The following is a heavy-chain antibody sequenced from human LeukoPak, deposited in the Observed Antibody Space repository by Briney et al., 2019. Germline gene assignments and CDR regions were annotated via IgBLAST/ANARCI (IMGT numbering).Heavy chain of an antibody. CDR1: GFTVSSNY. V-gene: IGHV3-53*01. CDR3: ASFGSGSYYPQYFQH. CDR2: IYPGGTT. J-gene: IGHJ1*01. Sequence: GGSLRLSCAASGFTVSSNYMSWVRQAPGKGLEWVSVIYPGGTTYYGDSVKGRFTISRDTSKDTLYLQMNSLRDEDTAVYYCASFGSGSYYPQYFQHWGQGALVTVSS. D-gene: IGHD3-10*01.